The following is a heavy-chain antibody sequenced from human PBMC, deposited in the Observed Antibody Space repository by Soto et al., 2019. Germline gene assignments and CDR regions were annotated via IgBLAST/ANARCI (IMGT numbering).Heavy chain of an antibody. J-gene: IGHJ5*02. CDR3: AKYSGTYNWFDP. CDR2: IYYSGST. CDR1: GGSISNNY. V-gene: IGHV4-59*01. D-gene: IGHD1-26*01. Sequence: SETLSLTCTVSGGSISNNYWSWIRQPPGKGLEWIGYIYYSGSTNYNPSLKSRVTISVDTSKNQFSLRLTSVAAADTGVYYCAKYSGTYNWFDPWGQGSLVTVSS.